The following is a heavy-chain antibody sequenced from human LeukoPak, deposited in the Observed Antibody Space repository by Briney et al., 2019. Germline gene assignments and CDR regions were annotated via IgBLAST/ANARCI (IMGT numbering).Heavy chain of an antibody. Sequence: GGTLRLSCAASGFTFNKYGMHWVRQAPGKGLEWVAVIWHEGRNKYYADSVKGRFTVSRDNSKNTLYLQMSSLRAEDTAVYYCARDRGSDDPIDYWGQGTPVTVSS. CDR1: GFTFNKYG. CDR2: IWHEGRNK. D-gene: IGHD2-15*01. V-gene: IGHV3-33*01. CDR3: ARDRGSDDPIDY. J-gene: IGHJ4*02.